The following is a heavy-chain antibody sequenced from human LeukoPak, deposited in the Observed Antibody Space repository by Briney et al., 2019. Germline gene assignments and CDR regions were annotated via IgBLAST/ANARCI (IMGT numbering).Heavy chain of an antibody. J-gene: IGHJ4*02. CDR1: GFTFSSYA. D-gene: IGHD4-17*01. CDR3: AKLGLRGDYY. CDR2: ISGSGGST. Sequence: PGGSLRLSCAASGFTFSSYAMSWVREAPGKGLEWVSAISGSGGSTYYADSVKGRFTISRDNSKYTLYLQMNSLRAEDTAVYYCAKLGLRGDYYWGQGTLVTVSS. V-gene: IGHV3-23*01.